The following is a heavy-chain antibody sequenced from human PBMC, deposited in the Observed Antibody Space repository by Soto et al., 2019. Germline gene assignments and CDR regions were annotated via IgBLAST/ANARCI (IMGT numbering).Heavy chain of an antibody. CDR2: FFSDVER. J-gene: IGHJ6*02. Sequence: SGPTLVNPTETLTLTCNISGFSLTTGRMGASWIRQAPGKALEWLANFFSDVERSYSPSLQRRLTLSSESSGTQVILSMTDMGPVDEATYFCARVNAESSSQYYGLDAWGQGNTVTVSS. CDR1: GFSLTTGRMG. V-gene: IGHV2-26*03. D-gene: IGHD6-6*01. CDR3: ARVNAESSSQYYGLDA.